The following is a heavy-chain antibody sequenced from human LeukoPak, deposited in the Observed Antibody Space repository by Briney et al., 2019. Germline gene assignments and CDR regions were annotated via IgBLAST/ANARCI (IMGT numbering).Heavy chain of an antibody. J-gene: IGHJ4*02. CDR3: ARGGSGGTY. D-gene: IGHD2-15*01. CDR2: IYHSGST. Sequence: SETLSLTCTVSGGSITHYYWTWIRQPPGKGLEWIGYIYHSGSTYYNPSLKSRVTISVDRSKNQLSLKLSSVTAADTAVYYCARGGSGGTYWGQGTLVTVSS. CDR1: GGSITHYY. V-gene: IGHV4-59*12.